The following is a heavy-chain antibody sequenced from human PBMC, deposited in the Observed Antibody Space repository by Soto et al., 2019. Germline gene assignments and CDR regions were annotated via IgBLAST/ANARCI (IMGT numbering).Heavy chain of an antibody. CDR2: ISYDGSST. CDR1: GFTFSNYG. D-gene: IGHD6-25*01. J-gene: IGHJ6*02. CDR3: ARVPQYSSGGMDV. Sequence: GGSLRLSCAASGFTFSNYGMHWVRQTPGKGLEWVAVISYDGSSTSYADSVKGRFTISRDNAKNTLYLQMNSLRAEDTAVYYCARVPQYSSGGMDVWGQGTTVTVSS. V-gene: IGHV3-30*03.